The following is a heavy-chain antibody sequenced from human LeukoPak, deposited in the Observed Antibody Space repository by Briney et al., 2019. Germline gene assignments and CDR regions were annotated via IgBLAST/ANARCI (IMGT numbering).Heavy chain of an antibody. D-gene: IGHD2-2*01. CDR1: GFTFSSYA. CDR3: AKDLDCSSTSCSYYFDY. CDR2: ISGSGGST. Sequence: PGGSLRLSCAASGFTFSSYAMSWVRQAPGKGLEWVSAISGSGGSTYYADSVKGRFTISRDNSKNTLYLQMNSLRAEDTAVYYCAKDLDCSSTSCSYYFDYWGQGTLVTVSS. J-gene: IGHJ4*02. V-gene: IGHV3-23*01.